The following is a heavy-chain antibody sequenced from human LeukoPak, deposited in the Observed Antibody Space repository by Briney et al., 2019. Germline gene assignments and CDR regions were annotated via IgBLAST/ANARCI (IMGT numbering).Heavy chain of an antibody. CDR1: GFTVSDNY. J-gene: IGHJ4*02. D-gene: IGHD5-24*01. Sequence: GGSLRLSCAASGFTVSDNYMSWVRQAPGKGLEWVSVIYSGGSTYYADSVKGRFTISRDNSKNTLYLQMDSLRAEDTAVYYCARDFMATITDYWGQGTLVTVSS. CDR3: ARDFMATITDY. V-gene: IGHV3-66*01. CDR2: IYSGGST.